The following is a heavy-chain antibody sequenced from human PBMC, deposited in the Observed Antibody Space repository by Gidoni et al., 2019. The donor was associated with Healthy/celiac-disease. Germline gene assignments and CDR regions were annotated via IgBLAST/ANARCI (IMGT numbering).Heavy chain of an antibody. CDR3: AKDRYGDGENAFDI. V-gene: IGHV3-23*01. CDR1: GSTFSSFA. CDR2: ISGSGGIT. D-gene: IGHD4-17*01. Sequence: VQLLESGGGLEQPGGSLGLPCAAPGSTFSSFAMIWVGQAPGQGREWVSAISGSGGITNYADSVKGRFTISRDNSKNTLYLQMNSLRAEDTAVYYCAKDRYGDGENAFDIWGQGTMVTVSS. J-gene: IGHJ3*02.